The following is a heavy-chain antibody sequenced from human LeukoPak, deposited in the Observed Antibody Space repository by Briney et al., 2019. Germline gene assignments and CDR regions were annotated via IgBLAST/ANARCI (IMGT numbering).Heavy chain of an antibody. Sequence: SETLSLTCTVSGGSISSYYWSWIRQPPGKGLEWIGYIYYSGSTNYNPSLKSRVTISVDTSKNQFSLKLSSVTAADTAVYYCASFLWFGDESPYYFDYWGQGTLVTVSS. CDR3: ASFLWFGDESPYYFDY. J-gene: IGHJ4*02. V-gene: IGHV4-59*01. CDR2: IYYSGST. CDR1: GGSISSYY. D-gene: IGHD3-10*01.